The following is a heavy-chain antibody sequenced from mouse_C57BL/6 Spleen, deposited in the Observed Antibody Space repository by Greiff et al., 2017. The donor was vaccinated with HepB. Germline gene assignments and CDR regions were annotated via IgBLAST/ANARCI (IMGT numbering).Heavy chain of an antibody. Sequence: QVQLQQPGAELVMPGASVKLSCKASGYTFTSYWMHWVKQRPGQGLEWIGEIDPSDSYTNYNQKFKGKSTLTVDKSSSTAYMQLSSLTSEDSAVYYCARGGDYATTTGGFAYWGQGTLVTVSA. CDR1: GYTFTSYW. D-gene: IGHD1-1*02. CDR2: IDPSDSYT. J-gene: IGHJ3*01. V-gene: IGHV1-69*01. CDR3: ARGGDYATTTGGFAY.